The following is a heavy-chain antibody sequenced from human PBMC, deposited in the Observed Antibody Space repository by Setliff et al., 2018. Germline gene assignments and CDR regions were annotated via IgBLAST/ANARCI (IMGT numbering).Heavy chain of an antibody. CDR2: INHSGST. V-gene: IGHV4-34*01. CDR3: ARGKVLYDYVWGSYRYEDYYYGMDV. Sequence: KPSETLSLTCAVYGGSFSGYYWSWIRQPPGKGLEWIGEINHSGSTNYNPSLKSRVTISVDTSKNQFSLKLSSVTAADTAVYYCARGKVLYDYVWGSYRYEDYYYGMDVWGQGTTVTVS. CDR1: GGSFSGYY. J-gene: IGHJ6*02. D-gene: IGHD3-16*02.